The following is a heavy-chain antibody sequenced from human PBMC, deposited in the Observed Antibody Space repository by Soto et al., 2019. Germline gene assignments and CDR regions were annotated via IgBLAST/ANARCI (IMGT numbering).Heavy chain of an antibody. Sequence: PGGSLRLSCVAPGFFFTDYAMSWVRPGPGKRLEWVPGISFSGDNTNYADSVKGRFITSRDNSKNTLYLLMNRLRAEDIGIYYCAKIALVGSFGFELARDYWGQGILVTVSS. V-gene: IGHV3-23*01. CDR3: AKIALVGSFGFELARDY. D-gene: IGHD2-8*02. CDR2: ISFSGDNT. CDR1: GFFFTDYA. J-gene: IGHJ4*02.